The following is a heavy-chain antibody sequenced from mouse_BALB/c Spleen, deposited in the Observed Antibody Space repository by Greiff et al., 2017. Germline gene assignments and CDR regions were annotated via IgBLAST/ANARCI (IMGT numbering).Heavy chain of an antibody. J-gene: IGHJ1*01. CDR2: ISSGGSYT. CDR3: ARRGGNYEYFDV. D-gene: IGHD2-1*01. CDR1: GFTFSSYA. V-gene: IGHV5-9-3*01. Sequence: EVNVVESGGGLVKPGGSLKLSCAASGFTFSSYAMSWVRQTPEKRLEWVATISSGGSYTYYPDSVKGRFTISRDNAKNTLYLQMSSLRSEDTAMYYCARRGGNYEYFDVWGAGTTVTVSS.